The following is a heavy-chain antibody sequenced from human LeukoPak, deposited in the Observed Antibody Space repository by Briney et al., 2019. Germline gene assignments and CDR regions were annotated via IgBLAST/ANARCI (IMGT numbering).Heavy chain of an antibody. CDR2: ISTTGSTI. CDR3: ARDGEWNPSTNNIDY. CDR1: GFTFSSYE. Sequence: GGSLRLSCAASGFTFSSYEMNWIRQAPGKGLEWISYISTTGSTIYYTDSVKGRFTISRDNAKNSLYLQMNSLRAEDTAVYYCARDGEWNPSTNNIDYWGQGTLVTVSS. D-gene: IGHD1-1*01. V-gene: IGHV3-48*03. J-gene: IGHJ4*02.